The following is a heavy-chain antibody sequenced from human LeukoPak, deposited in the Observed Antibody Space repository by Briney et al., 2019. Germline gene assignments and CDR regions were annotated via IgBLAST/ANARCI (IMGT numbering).Heavy chain of an antibody. CDR3: ARTSNTVTTGASYFDY. J-gene: IGHJ4*02. CDR1: GFTFSTYS. D-gene: IGHD4-17*01. CDR2: ISSSSTYM. Sequence: GGSLRLSCAASGFTFSTYSTNWVRQAPGKGLEWVSFISSSSTYMYYADSMKGRFTISRDNAKNSLYLQMNSLRAEDTAVYYCARTSNTVTTGASYFDYWGQGILVTVSS. V-gene: IGHV3-21*01.